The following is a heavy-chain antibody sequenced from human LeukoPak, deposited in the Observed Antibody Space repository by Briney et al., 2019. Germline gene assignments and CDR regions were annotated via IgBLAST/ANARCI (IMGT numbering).Heavy chain of an antibody. CDR2: IIPIFGTA. D-gene: IGHD3-10*01. CDR1: GGTFSSYA. Sequence: ASVKVSCKASGGTFSSYAISWVRQAPGQGLEWMGGIIPIFGTANYAQKFQGRVTITADVSTSTAYMELSSLRSEDTAVYYCARNYGSGSSAILFDYWGQGTLVTVSS. CDR3: ARNYGSGSSAILFDY. V-gene: IGHV1-69*13. J-gene: IGHJ4*02.